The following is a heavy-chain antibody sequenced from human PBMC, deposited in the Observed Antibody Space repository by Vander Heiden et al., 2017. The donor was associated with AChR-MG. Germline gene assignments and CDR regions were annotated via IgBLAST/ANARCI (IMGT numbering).Heavy chain of an antibody. Sequence: QLQLQESGPGLVKPSQTLSLTCAVSGASISSGGYSWSWIRQPPGKGLEWIGYIYHSESTYYNPSLKSRVTISVDRSKNQFSLKLSSVTAADTAVYYCAREGMTTVGVVEWGQGTLVTVS. J-gene: IGHJ4*02. CDR3: AREGMTTVGVVE. V-gene: IGHV4-30-2*01. CDR2: IYHSEST. CDR1: GASISSGGYS. D-gene: IGHD4-17*01.